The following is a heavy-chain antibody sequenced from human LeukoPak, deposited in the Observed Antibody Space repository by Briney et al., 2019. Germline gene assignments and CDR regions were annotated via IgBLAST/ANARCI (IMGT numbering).Heavy chain of an antibody. V-gene: IGHV4-4*09. J-gene: IGHJ5*02. Sequence: SETLSLTYVVSGASISRHYWSWIRQPPGKGLEWIGYISASGRTNYNPALKSRVTISGDTSNNQFSLRLTSVTAADTAVYYCARHRENSYESSHMGFDPWGPGTLVTVSS. CDR2: ISASGRT. CDR1: GASISRHY. CDR3: ARHRENSYESSHMGFDP. D-gene: IGHD3-22*01.